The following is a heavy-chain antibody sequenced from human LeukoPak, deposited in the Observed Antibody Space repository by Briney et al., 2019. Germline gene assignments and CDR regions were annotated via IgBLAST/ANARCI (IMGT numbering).Heavy chain of an antibody. Sequence: GGSLRLSCAASGFTFSSYNMNWVRQAPGKGLEWVSSISSSSSYIYYADSVKGRFTISRDNAKNSLYLQMNSLRAEDTAVYYCARVSPLWLTTVTTNAFDIWGQGTMVTVSS. J-gene: IGHJ3*02. CDR3: ARVSPLWLTTVTTNAFDI. D-gene: IGHD4-17*01. V-gene: IGHV3-21*01. CDR2: ISSSSSYI. CDR1: GFTFSSYN.